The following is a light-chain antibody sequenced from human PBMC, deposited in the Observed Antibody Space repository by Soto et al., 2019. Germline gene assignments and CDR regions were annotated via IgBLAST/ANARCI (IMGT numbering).Light chain of an antibody. V-gene: IGKV3-20*01. CDR1: QSVSSSY. CDR2: GAS. CDR3: PQYGSSPRT. J-gene: IGKJ1*01. Sequence: EIVLTQSPGTLSLSPGERATLSCRASQSVSSSYLAWYQQKPGQAPRPLINGASSRATAVPDRVSGSGSGTDFTLTISRLEPEDFAVYYCPQYGSSPRTFGQGTKVDI.